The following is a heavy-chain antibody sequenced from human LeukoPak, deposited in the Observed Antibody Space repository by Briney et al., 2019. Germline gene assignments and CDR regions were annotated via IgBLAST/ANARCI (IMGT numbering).Heavy chain of an antibody. CDR3: ARAGDYGGPAH. Sequence: SETLSLTCTVSGGSISSYYWSRIRQPPGKGLEWIGYIYYSGSTNYNPSLKSRVTISVDTSKNQFSLKLSSVTAADTAVYYCARAGDYGGPAHWGQGTLVTVSS. J-gene: IGHJ4*02. V-gene: IGHV4-59*01. CDR2: IYYSGST. CDR1: GGSISSYY. D-gene: IGHD4-23*01.